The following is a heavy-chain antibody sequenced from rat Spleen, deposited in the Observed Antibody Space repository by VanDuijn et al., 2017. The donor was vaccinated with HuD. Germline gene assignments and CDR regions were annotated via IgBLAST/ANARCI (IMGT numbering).Heavy chain of an antibody. J-gene: IGHJ4*01. CDR3: ARHNSGYGVMDA. D-gene: IGHD4-3*01. V-gene: IGHV5-7*01. CDR2: ISYDGSST. CDR1: GLSFSNYD. Sequence: EVKLVESGGGLVQPGRSMKLSCAASGLSFSNYDMAWVRQAPKKGLEWVATISYDGSSTYYRDSVKGRFTISRDNVKSTLYLQMDSLRSEDTATYYCARHNSGYGVMDAWGQGASVTVSS.